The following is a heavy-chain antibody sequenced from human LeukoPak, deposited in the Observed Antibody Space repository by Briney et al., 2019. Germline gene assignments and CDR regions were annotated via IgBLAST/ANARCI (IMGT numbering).Heavy chain of an antibody. J-gene: IGHJ6*03. CDR2: INHSGST. V-gene: IGHV4-34*01. CDR1: GGSFSGYY. Sequence: SETLSLTCAVYGGSFSGYYWSWIRQPPGRGLEWIGEINHSGSTNYNPSLKSRVTISVDTSKNQFSLKLSSVTAADTAVYYCARVLKSNHYYGSGSYSRPYYYYMDVWGKGTTVTVSS. CDR3: ARVLKSNHYYGSGSYSRPYYYYMDV. D-gene: IGHD3-10*01.